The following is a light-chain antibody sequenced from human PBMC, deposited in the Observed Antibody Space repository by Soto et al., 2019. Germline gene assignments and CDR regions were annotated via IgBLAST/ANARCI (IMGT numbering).Light chain of an antibody. CDR1: QSIGRW. CDR2: AAS. J-gene: IGKJ5*01. CDR3: QQSYSTPT. Sequence: DIQMTQSPSTLSASIGDRVTITCRASQSIGRWLAWYQQKPGKAPKLLIYAASSLQSGVPSRFSGSGSGTDFTLTISSLQPEDFATYYCQQSYSTPTFGQGARLEIK. V-gene: IGKV1-39*01.